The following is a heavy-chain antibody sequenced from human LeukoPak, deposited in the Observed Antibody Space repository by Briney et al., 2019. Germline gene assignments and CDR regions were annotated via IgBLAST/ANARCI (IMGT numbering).Heavy chain of an antibody. Sequence: ASVKVSCKASGGTFSKYTISWVRQRPGQGLEWMGGISAYNGNTNYAQKLQGRVTMTTDTSTSTAYMELRSLRSDDTAVYYCAARGTLWSGYSEEELDYWGQGTLATVSS. V-gene: IGHV1-18*01. CDR2: ISAYNGNT. D-gene: IGHD3-3*01. CDR3: AARGTLWSGYSEEELDY. J-gene: IGHJ4*02. CDR1: GGTFSKYT.